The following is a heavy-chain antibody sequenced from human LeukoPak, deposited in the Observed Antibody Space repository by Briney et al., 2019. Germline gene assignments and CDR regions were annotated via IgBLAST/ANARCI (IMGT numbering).Heavy chain of an antibody. D-gene: IGHD6-19*01. J-gene: IGHJ5*02. Sequence: SETLSLTCTVSGGSISSYYWSWIRQPPGKGLEWIGYIYYSGSTNYNPSLKSRVTISVDTSKNQFSLKLSSVTAADTAVHYCAREIAVAGTNWFDPWGQGTLVTVSS. CDR1: GGSISSYY. V-gene: IGHV4-59*08. CDR2: IYYSGST. CDR3: AREIAVAGTNWFDP.